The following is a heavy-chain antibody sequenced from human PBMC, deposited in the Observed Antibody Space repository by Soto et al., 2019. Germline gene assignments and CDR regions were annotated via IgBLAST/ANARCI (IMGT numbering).Heavy chain of an antibody. Sequence: EVQLVESGGGLVKPGGSLRLSCAASGFTFSNSGMNWVRQAPGKGLEWVSYISSSSYIFYADSVKGRFTISRDNAKDALYLQMNSLRAEDTAVYCCARDLGAVTTLGFQNWGQGALVTVSS. CDR1: GFTFSNSG. CDR3: ARDLGAVTTLGFQN. J-gene: IGHJ1*01. D-gene: IGHD4-17*01. CDR2: ISSSSYI. V-gene: IGHV3-21*01.